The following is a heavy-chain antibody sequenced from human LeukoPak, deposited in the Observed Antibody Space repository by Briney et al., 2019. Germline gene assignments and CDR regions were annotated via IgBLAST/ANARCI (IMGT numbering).Heavy chain of an antibody. Sequence: GGSLRLSCAASGFTFSSYSMNWVRQAPGKGLEWVSSISSSNRYIYYADSVKGRFTISRDNAKNSLYLQMNSLRAEDTAVYYCAGLSGYCSGGSCKGVWFDPWGQETLVTVSS. CDR1: GFTFSSYS. D-gene: IGHD2-15*01. CDR3: AGLSGYCSGGSCKGVWFDP. J-gene: IGHJ5*02. V-gene: IGHV3-21*01. CDR2: ISSSNRYI.